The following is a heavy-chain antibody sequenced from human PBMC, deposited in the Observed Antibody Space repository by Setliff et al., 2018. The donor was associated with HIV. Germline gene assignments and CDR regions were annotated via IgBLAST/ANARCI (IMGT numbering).Heavy chain of an antibody. J-gene: IGHJ6*02. CDR2: IYYTGST. CDR3: ARSRTSSGYYGVTGYGMDV. V-gene: IGHV4-59*01. Sequence: SETLSLTCTVSGGSISTYFWSWVRQTPGKGLEWIGSIYYTGSTSYNPSFRSRVTISVDTSKNQFSLMLDSVTTADTAVYFCARSRTSSGYYGVTGYGMDVWGQGTTVTVSS. D-gene: IGHD3-22*01. CDR1: GGSISTYF.